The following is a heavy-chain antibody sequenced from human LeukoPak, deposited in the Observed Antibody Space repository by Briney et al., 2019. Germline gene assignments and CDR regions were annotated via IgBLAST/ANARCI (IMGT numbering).Heavy chain of an antibody. CDR2: IYSGGST. J-gene: IGHJ5*02. CDR1: GFTVSSNY. CDR3: AREGPRVTGTTRTWFDP. V-gene: IGHV3-66*02. Sequence: GGSLRLSCAASGFTVSSNYMSWVRQAPGRGLEWVSVIYSGGSTYYADSVKGRFTISRDNSKNTLYLQMNSLRAEDTAVYYCAREGPRVTGTTRTWFDPWGQGTLVTVSS. D-gene: IGHD1-7*01.